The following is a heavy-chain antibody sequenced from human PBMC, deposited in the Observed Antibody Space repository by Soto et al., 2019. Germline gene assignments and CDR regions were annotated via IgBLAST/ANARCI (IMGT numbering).Heavy chain of an antibody. CDR1: GYTFTSNS. J-gene: IGHJ3*02. CDR3: ARDLMGTSYAFDM. Sequence: QVQLVQSGAEVKKPGASVKVSCKAPGYTFTSNSMNWVRQAPGQGLEWMGMITSSGGSTSYSQKFQGRVTMTRDTSTSTVYMELSSLRSEDSATYSCARDLMGTSYAFDMWGQGPMVRVSS. V-gene: IGHV1-46*01. CDR2: ITSSGGST. D-gene: IGHD1-1*01.